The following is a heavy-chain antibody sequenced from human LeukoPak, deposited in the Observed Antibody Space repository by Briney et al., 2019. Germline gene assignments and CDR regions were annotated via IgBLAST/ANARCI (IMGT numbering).Heavy chain of an antibody. CDR2: IYSGGST. Sequence: GGSLRLSCAASGFTVSSNYMSWVRQAPGKGLEWVSVIYSGGSTYYGDSVKGRFTISRDNSKNTLYLQMNSLRAEDTAVYYCARDRVIGSGYYYFDYWGQGTLVTVSS. J-gene: IGHJ4*02. D-gene: IGHD3-22*01. CDR3: ARDRVIGSGYYYFDY. CDR1: GFTVSSNY. V-gene: IGHV3-53*01.